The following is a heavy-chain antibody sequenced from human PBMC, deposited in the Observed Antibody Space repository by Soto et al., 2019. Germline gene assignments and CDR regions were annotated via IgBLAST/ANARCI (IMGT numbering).Heavy chain of an antibody. V-gene: IGHV3-74*01. CDR1: GFTLSPYW. Sequence: EVQLVESGGGLVQPGGSLRLSCAASGFTLSPYWMHWVRQAPGKGLVWVSRITNDVYSTIYTDSVKRRVTMSIDNAKSMVYLQMNSLTDDDTAVYYCAREVASGDASHSRGWFDPWGQETLVTVCS. CDR3: AREVASGDASHSRGWFDP. D-gene: IGHD2-15*01. J-gene: IGHJ5*02. CDR2: ITNDVYST.